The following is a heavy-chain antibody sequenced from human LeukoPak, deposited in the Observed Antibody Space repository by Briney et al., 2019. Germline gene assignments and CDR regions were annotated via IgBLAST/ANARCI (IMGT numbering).Heavy chain of an antibody. CDR3: ARATTVAILDY. V-gene: IGHV3-7*04. Sequence: GGSLRLSCAASGFTFSSYWMSWVRQAPGKGLEWVANIKHDGSEKYYVDSLKGRFTISRDNAKNSLYLQMNSLRAEDTAVYYCARATTVAILDYWGQGTLVTVSS. D-gene: IGHD4-17*01. CDR2: IKHDGSEK. J-gene: IGHJ4*02. CDR1: GFTFSSYW.